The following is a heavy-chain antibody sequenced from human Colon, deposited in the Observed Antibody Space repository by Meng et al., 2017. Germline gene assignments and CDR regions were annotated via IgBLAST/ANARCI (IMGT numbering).Heavy chain of an antibody. Sequence: GESLKISCAASGFTFSLYGMHWIRQAPGQGLEWLTNIWHDGNNKLYADSVKGRFTVYRDNSKNTLYLEMNSLRDEDTGIYYCERDLHADFDFWGQGTLVTVSS. CDR3: ERDLHADFDF. D-gene: IGHD2-8*01. V-gene: IGHV3-33*01. CDR2: IWHDGNNK. J-gene: IGHJ4*02. CDR1: GFTFSLYG.